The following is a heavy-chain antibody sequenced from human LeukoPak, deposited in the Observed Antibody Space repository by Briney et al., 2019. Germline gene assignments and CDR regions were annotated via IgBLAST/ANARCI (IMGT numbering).Heavy chain of an antibody. CDR1: GGTFSSYA. J-gene: IGHJ4*02. CDR3: ARGGGRRDGYNYPFDY. D-gene: IGHD5-24*01. V-gene: IGHV1-69*05. CDR2: IIPIFGTA. Sequence: ASVKVSCKASGGTFSSYAISWVRQAPGQGHEWMGGIIPIFGTASNAQKFQGRVTITTDESTSTTYMELSSLRSEDTAVYYCARGGGRRDGYNYPFDYWGQGTLVTVSS.